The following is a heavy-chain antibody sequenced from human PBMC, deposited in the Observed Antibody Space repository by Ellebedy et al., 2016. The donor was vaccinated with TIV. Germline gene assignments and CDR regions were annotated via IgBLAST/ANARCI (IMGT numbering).Heavy chain of an antibody. CDR1: GLSFSDYY. J-gene: IGHJ5*02. D-gene: IGHD5-12*01. V-gene: IGHV3-11*05. CDR2: SGTRRGNT. CDR3: ARDRGSGYVGGWFDP. Sequence: GESLKISCVASGLSFSDYYMSWIRQAPGKGLEWISHSGTRRGNTNYAESVRGRFTISRDNAKNSLSLQMTRLRAEDTAVYYCARDRGSGYVGGWFDPWGQGTQVIVSS.